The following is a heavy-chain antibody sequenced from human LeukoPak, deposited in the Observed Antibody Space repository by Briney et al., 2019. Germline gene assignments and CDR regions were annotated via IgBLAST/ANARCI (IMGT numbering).Heavy chain of an antibody. CDR1: GGSISSGGYY. Sequence: PSETLSLTCTVSGGSISSGGYYWSWIRQHPGKGLEWIGYIYYSGSTNYNPSLKSRVTISVDTSKNQFSLKLSSVTAADTAVYYCARHRYYDFWSGSQNWFDPWGQGTLVTVSS. CDR2: IYYSGST. J-gene: IGHJ5*02. CDR3: ARHRYYDFWSGSQNWFDP. D-gene: IGHD3-3*01. V-gene: IGHV4-61*08.